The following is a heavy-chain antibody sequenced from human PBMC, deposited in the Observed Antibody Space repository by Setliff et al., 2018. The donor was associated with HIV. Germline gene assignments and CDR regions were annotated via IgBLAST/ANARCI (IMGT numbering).Heavy chain of an antibody. D-gene: IGHD3-16*01. CDR3: VNPSGAMGDFDS. CDR1: GGSISSYY. Sequence: PSETLSLTCTVSGGSISSYYWSWIRQPPGKGLEWIGYIYTSGSTNYNPSLKSRVPMSIDTSDNQFSLQLTSVTAADTAVYYCVNPSGAMGDFDSWGQGTLVTVSS. J-gene: IGHJ4*02. V-gene: IGHV4-4*09. CDR2: IYTSGST.